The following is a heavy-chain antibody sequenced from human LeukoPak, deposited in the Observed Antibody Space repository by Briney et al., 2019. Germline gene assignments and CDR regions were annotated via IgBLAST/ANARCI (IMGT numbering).Heavy chain of an antibody. J-gene: IGHJ4*02. CDR3: ARVPGLSGYYINQDYFDY. CDR1: GFTFSDYY. D-gene: IGHD3-22*01. CDR2: ISTSGSTI. V-gene: IGHV3-11*01. Sequence: GGSLRLSCAASGFTFSDYYMSWIRQAPGKGLEWVSYISTSGSTIYCADSVKGRFTISRDNAKNSLYLQMNSLRAEDTAVYYCARVPGLSGYYINQDYFDYWGQGTLVTVSS.